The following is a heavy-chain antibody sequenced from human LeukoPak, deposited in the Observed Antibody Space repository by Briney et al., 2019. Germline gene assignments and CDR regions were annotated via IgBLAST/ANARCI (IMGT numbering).Heavy chain of an antibody. J-gene: IGHJ5*02. CDR3: ARAIPRVYSDIVTGYYYNWFDP. D-gene: IGHD3-9*01. Sequence: ASVKLSCNSSGYSFTGYYMHWVRHPPAQGLGWVGLINLNSGGRNYSQKFHGRVSMTRDTSISTANMELSRLRSDDTAVYYCARAIPRVYSDIVTGYYYNWFDPWGQGTLVTVSS. CDR2: INLNSGGR. CDR1: GYSFTGYY. V-gene: IGHV1-2*02.